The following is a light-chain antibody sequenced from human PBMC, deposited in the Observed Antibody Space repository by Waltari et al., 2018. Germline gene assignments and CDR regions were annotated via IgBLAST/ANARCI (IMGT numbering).Light chain of an antibody. J-gene: IGKJ2*01. Sequence: EIVLTQSPGTLSLSPGERATLPCRASQSVSSSYLAWYQQNPGQAPRLRMYATSSRASGIPDRFSGSGSGTDFTLTIGRLEPEDFAVYSCQQYGTSPYTFGQGTKLEIK. CDR3: QQYGTSPYT. CDR2: ATS. V-gene: IGKV3-20*01. CDR1: QSVSSSY.